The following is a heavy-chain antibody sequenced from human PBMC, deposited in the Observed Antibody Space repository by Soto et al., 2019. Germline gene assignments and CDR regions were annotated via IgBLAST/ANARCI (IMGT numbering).Heavy chain of an antibody. Sequence: QVQLVQSGAEVKKPGASVKVSCKASGYTFTSYGISWVRQAPGQGLEWMGWISAYNGNTNYAQKLQGRVTMTTDTSASTAYIELSSLSSHDTAVYYCAKAPRCSWYAPSGQGTLVTVSS. CDR1: GYTFTSYG. V-gene: IGHV1-18*01. D-gene: IGHD2-15*01. CDR3: AKAPRCSWYAP. J-gene: IGHJ5*02. CDR2: ISAYNGNT.